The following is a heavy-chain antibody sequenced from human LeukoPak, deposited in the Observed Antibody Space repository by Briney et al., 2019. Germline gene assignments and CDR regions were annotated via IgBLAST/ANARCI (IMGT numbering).Heavy chain of an antibody. CDR2: IYYSGST. V-gene: IGHV4-59*12. CDR1: GGSISSYY. CDR3: ARSRIVVVPAASRRYYYMDV. Sequence: SETLSLTCTVSGGSISSYYWSWIRQPPGKGLEWIGYIYYSGSTNYNPSLKSRVTISVDTSKNQFSLKLSSVTAADTAVYYCARSRIVVVPAASRRYYYMDVWGKGTTVTISS. J-gene: IGHJ6*03. D-gene: IGHD2-2*01.